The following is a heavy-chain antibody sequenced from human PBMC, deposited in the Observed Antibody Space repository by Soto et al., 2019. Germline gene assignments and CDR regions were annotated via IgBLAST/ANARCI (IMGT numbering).Heavy chain of an antibody. CDR3: ARAGGWGSYNTLNWFDP. D-gene: IGHD3-16*01. J-gene: IGHJ5*02. CDR2: ISSSSSTI. Sequence: EVQLVESGGGFVQPGGSLSLSCAASGFTFSRSSMNWVRQAPGKGPEWISYISSSSSTIYYADSVKGRFTSSRDNAKNALYLQKKDLRAEDTAVYYCARAGGWGSYNTLNWFDPWGQGTLVTVSS. CDR1: GFTFSRSS. V-gene: IGHV3-48*01.